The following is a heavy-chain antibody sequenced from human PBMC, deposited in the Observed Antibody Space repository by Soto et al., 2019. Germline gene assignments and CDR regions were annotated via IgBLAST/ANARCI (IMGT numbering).Heavy chain of an antibody. D-gene: IGHD3-16*01. J-gene: IGHJ5*02. Sequence: QVRLVESGGGVVQPGRSLRLSCVGSGFIFSTYGMHWVRQAPGKGLEWVADIWHDGSKKYYVDSVKGRFTISRDDSKNTLYLQMNSLRVEDAAVYYCARYLSYGSNWFDPWGQGTLVTVSS. V-gene: IGHV3-33*01. CDR1: GFIFSTYG. CDR3: ARYLSYGSNWFDP. CDR2: IWHDGSKK.